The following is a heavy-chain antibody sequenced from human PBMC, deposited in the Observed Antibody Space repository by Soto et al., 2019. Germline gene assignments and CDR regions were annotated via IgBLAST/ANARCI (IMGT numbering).Heavy chain of an antibody. CDR2: ISGSGGST. V-gene: IGHV3-23*01. CDR1: GFTFSSYA. D-gene: IGHD6-19*01. J-gene: IGHJ3*02. Sequence: GGSLRLSCAASGFTFSSYAMSWVRQAPGKGLEWVSAISGSGGSTYYADSVKGRFTISRDNSKNTLYLQMNSLRAEDTAVYYCRGYSSGWNKIINHDAFDIWGQGTMVTVSS. CDR3: RGYSSGWNKIINHDAFDI.